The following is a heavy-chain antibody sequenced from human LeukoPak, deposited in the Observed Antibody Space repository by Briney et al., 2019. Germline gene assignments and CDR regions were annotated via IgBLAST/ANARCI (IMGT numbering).Heavy chain of an antibody. J-gene: IGHJ4*02. D-gene: IGHD7-27*01. CDR2: IIPIFGTA. Sequence: SVKVSCKASGGTFSSYAISWVRQARGQGLEWMGGIIPIFGTANYAQKFQGRVTITADESTSTAYMELSSLRSEDTAVYYCASPALGTLYFDYWGQGTLVTVSS. V-gene: IGHV1-69*01. CDR3: ASPALGTLYFDY. CDR1: GGTFSSYA.